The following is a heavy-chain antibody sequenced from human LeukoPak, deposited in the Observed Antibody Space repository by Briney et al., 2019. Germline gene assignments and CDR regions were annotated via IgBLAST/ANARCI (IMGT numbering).Heavy chain of an antibody. J-gene: IGHJ4*02. CDR1: GFTFSSYA. V-gene: IGHV3-23*01. CDR3: AVQRGGDGYNTFDY. D-gene: IGHD5-24*01. Sequence: GGSLRLSCAASGFTFSSYAMSWVRQAPGKGLEWVSGLSGSGDDTDYADSVKGRFTISRDNSKNTVYLQMNSLRAEDTAVYYCAVQRGGDGYNTFDYWGQGTQVTVSS. CDR2: LSGSGDDT.